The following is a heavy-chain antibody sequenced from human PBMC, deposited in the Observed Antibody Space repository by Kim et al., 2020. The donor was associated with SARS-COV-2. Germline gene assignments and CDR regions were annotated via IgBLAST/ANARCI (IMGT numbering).Heavy chain of an antibody. J-gene: IGHJ5*02. D-gene: IGHD3-16*01. V-gene: IGHV4-39*01. CDR1: GGSISSSSYY. CDR2: IYYSGSA. Sequence: SETLSLTCTVSGGSISSSSYYWGWIRQPPGKGLEWIGSIYYSGSAYYNPSLKSRVTISVDTSKNQFSLKLSSVTAADTAVYYCARLRGGSNWFDPWGQGT. CDR3: ARLRGGSNWFDP.